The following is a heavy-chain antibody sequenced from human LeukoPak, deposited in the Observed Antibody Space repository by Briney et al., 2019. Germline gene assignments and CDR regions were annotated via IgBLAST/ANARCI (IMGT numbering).Heavy chain of an antibody. CDR3: AGCSPSGGSCYDY. V-gene: IGHV4-34*01. D-gene: IGHD2-15*01. CDR1: GESFSGYY. J-gene: IGHJ4*02. Sequence: SETLSLTCAVYGESFSGYYWSWIRQPPGKGLEWIGEINHSGSTNYNPSLKSRVTISVDTSKNQFSLKLSSVTAADTAVYYCAGCSPSGGSCYDYWGQGTLVTVSS. CDR2: INHSGST.